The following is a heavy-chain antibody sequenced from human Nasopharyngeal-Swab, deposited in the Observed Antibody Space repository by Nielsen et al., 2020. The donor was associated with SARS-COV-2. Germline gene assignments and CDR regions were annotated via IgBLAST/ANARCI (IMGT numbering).Heavy chain of an antibody. V-gene: IGHV3-30-3*01. Sequence: GESLKISCAASGFTFSSYAMHWVRQAPGKGLEWVAVISYDGSNKYYVDSVKGRFTISRDNSKNTLYLQMNSLRAEDTAVYYCAKDRGCSGGSCYVHWYFDLWGRGTLVTVSS. CDR3: AKDRGCSGGSCYVHWYFDL. CDR1: GFTFSSYA. CDR2: ISYDGSNK. D-gene: IGHD2-15*01. J-gene: IGHJ2*01.